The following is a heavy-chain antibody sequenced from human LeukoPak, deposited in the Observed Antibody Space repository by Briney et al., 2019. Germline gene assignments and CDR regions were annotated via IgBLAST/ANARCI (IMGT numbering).Heavy chain of an antibody. D-gene: IGHD2-2*01. Sequence: SETLSLTCAVYGGSFSGYYWSWIRQPPGKGLEWIGEINHSGSTNYNPSLKSRVTISVDTSKNQFSLKLSSVTAADTAVYYCARGGYCSSTSCYGRVDYWGQGTLVTVSS. CDR1: GGSFSGYY. V-gene: IGHV4-34*01. CDR2: INHSGST. CDR3: ARGGYCSSTSCYGRVDY. J-gene: IGHJ4*02.